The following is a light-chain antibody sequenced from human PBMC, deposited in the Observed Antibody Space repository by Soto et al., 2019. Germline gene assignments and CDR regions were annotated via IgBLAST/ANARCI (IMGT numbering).Light chain of an antibody. CDR3: QQYGSSIT. J-gene: IGKJ5*01. V-gene: IGKV3-20*01. Sequence: EIVLTQSPGTLSLSPGERATLSCRASQSVSSSYLAWYQHKPGQAPRLLIYGASSRATGIPDRFSGSGSGTDFTLTISRLEPEDFAVYYCQQYGSSITFGQVTRLEIK. CDR1: QSVSSSY. CDR2: GAS.